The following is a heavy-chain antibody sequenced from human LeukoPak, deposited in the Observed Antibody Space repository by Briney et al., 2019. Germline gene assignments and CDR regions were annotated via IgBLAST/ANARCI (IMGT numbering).Heavy chain of an antibody. CDR3: AKVPLPAAIRGYFDY. V-gene: IGHV3-30*18. Sequence: GRSPRLSCAASGFTFSSYGMHWVRQAPGKGLEWVAVISYDGSNKYYADSVKGRFTISRDNSKNTLYLQMNSLRAEDTAVYYCAKVPLPAAIRGYFDYWGQGTLVTVSS. CDR1: GFTFSSYG. CDR2: ISYDGSNK. D-gene: IGHD2-2*01. J-gene: IGHJ4*02.